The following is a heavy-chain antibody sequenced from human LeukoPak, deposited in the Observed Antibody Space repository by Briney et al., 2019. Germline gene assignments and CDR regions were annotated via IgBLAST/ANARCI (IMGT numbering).Heavy chain of an antibody. CDR2: IYTSGST. V-gene: IGHV4-4*07. J-gene: IGHJ5*02. Sequence: TSETLSLTCTVSGGSISSYYWSWIRQPAGKGLEWIGRIYTSGSTNYNPSLKSRVTMSVDTSKNQFSLKLSSVTAADTAVYYCARDGPVLLWFGELFRFDPWGQGTLVTVSS. CDR3: ARDGPVLLWFGELFRFDP. D-gene: IGHD3-10*01. CDR1: GGSISSYY.